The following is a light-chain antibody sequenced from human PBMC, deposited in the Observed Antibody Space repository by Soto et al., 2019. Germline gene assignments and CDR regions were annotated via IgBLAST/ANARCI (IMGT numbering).Light chain of an antibody. Sequence: QSVLTQPPSASGSPGQSVTISCTGTKSDIGVYDFVSWYQHHPGKAPRLIIYEVVQRPSGVPDRFSGSKSGNTASLTVSGLQAADEDEYYCSSYKGSSTLYVLGTGTKAPS. V-gene: IGLV2-8*01. J-gene: IGLJ1*01. CDR2: EVV. CDR3: SSYKGSSTLYV. CDR1: KSDIGVYDF.